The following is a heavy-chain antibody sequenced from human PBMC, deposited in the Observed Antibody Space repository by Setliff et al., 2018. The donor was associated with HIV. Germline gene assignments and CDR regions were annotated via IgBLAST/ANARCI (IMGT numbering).Heavy chain of an antibody. CDR1: GESFTNYD. CDR2: MNPKSGVS. CDR3: ARAKAVGGVIITGGLDV. J-gene: IGHJ6*02. D-gene: IGHD3-16*02. V-gene: IGHV1-8*01. Sequence: ASVKVSCKPSGESFTNYDIHWLRRASGQGLEWMGWMNPKSGVSGSALKFHDRVTMTRDTSTLTLYMELSSLTSEDTAVYYCARAKAVGGVIITGGLDVWGQGTTVTVSS.